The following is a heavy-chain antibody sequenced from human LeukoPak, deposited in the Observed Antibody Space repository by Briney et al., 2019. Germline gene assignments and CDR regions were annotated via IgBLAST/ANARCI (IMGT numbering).Heavy chain of an antibody. CDR2: INPNSGGT. Sequence: ASVKVSCKASGYTFTGYYMHWVRQAPGQGLEWMGWINPNSGGTNYAQKFQGRVTMTRDTSISTAYMELSRLRSDDTAVYYCARESYGAETHDAFDIWGQGTMVTVSS. CDR3: ARESYGAETHDAFDI. D-gene: IGHD5-18*01. CDR1: GYTFTGYY. J-gene: IGHJ3*02. V-gene: IGHV1-2*02.